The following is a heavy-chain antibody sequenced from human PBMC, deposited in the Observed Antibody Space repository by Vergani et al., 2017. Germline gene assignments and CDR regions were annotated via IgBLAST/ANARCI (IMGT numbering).Heavy chain of an antibody. J-gene: IGHJ4*02. D-gene: IGHD3-10*01. CDR1: GFTFSSYG. Sequence: QVQLVESGGGVVQPGRSLRLSCAASGFTFSSYGMHWVRQAPGKGLEWVAVIWLDGSQKYYADSLKGRFTIYRDNSENTLYLHRNSLRAEDTAIYYCAREEGYFGSGSRPFDYWGQGIPVTVSS. V-gene: IGHV3-33*01. CDR3: AREEGYFGSGSRPFDY. CDR2: IWLDGSQK.